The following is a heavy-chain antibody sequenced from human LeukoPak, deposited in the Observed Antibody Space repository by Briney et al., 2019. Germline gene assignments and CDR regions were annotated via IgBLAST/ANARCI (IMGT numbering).Heavy chain of an antibody. CDR1: GIILSSYW. V-gene: IGHV3-7*01. D-gene: IGHD2-2*01. J-gene: IGHJ4*02. Sequence: GGSLRLSCAASGIILSSYWMSWVRQAPGKGLEWVANIKQDGSEKWYVDSVKGRFTISRDNAKNTLYLQMNSLRVDDTAIYYCARDWYHAIDYWGQGTLVTVSS. CDR3: ARDWYHAIDY. CDR2: IKQDGSEK.